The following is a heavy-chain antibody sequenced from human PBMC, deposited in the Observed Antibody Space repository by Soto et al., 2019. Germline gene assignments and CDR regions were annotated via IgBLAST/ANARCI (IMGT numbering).Heavy chain of an antibody. CDR2: ISSNGGST. CDR1: GFTFSSYA. V-gene: IGHV3-64*01. Sequence: GGPLRLSCAASGFTFSSYAMHWVRQAPGKGLEYVSAISSNGGSTYYANSVKGRFTISRDNSKNTLYLQMGSLRAEDMAVYYCARDLDCSGGSCENDAFDIWGQGTMVTVS. CDR3: ARDLDCSGGSCENDAFDI. J-gene: IGHJ3*02. D-gene: IGHD2-15*01.